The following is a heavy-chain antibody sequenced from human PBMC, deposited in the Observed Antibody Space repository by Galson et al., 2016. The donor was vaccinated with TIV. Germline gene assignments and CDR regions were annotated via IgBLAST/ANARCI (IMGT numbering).Heavy chain of an antibody. V-gene: IGHV3-30*18. CDR1: GFTFSSYN. D-gene: IGHD3-3*01. CDR2: IAYDGSYK. CDR3: AKEENSGYYRNGAFDF. Sequence: SLRLSCAASGFTFSSYNMHWVRQAPGKGLEWVAVIAYDGSYKHYAGSVKGRFTVSRDNSKTTLDRQMNSLGAEDTALYYCAKEENSGYYRNGAFDFWGQGTMVTVS. J-gene: IGHJ3*01.